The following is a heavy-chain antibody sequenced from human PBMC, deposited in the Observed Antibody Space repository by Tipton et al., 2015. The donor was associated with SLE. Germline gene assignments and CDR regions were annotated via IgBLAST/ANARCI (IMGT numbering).Heavy chain of an antibody. J-gene: IGHJ4*02. V-gene: IGHV4-4*08. CDR3: ATLGELSPKGY. Sequence: TLSLTCTVSGGSISSYYWSWIRQPPGKGLEWIGYIYTSGSTNYNPSLKSRVTISVDTSKNQFSLKLSSVTAADTAVYYCATLGELSPKGYWGQGTLVTVSS. D-gene: IGHD3-16*02. CDR2: IYTSGST. CDR1: GGSISSYY.